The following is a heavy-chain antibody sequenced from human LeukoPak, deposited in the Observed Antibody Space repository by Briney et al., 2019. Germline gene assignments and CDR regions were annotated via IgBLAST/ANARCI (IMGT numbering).Heavy chain of an antibody. J-gene: IGHJ3*02. CDR3: ARNGQTAAGAFDI. V-gene: IGHV4-59*12. D-gene: IGHD6-13*01. CDR1: GGSISSYY. Sequence: SETLSLTCTVSGGSISSYYWSWIRQPPGKGPEWIGYIYYSGSTNYNPSLKSRVTISVDTSKNQFSLKLSSVTAADTAVYYCARNGQTAAGAFDIWGQGTPVTVSS. CDR2: IYYSGST.